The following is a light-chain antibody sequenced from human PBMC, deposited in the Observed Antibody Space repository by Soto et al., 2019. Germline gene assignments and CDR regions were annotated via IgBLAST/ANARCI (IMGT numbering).Light chain of an antibody. CDR2: ATS. CDR3: QQSSRTPRT. J-gene: IGKJ2*01. CDR1: QNIGNS. Sequence: DIPMTQSPSSLSASIGDRVTITCRSSQNIGNSLNWYQQIPGKAPKFLMYATSTLASGVPSRFSGAGSGTYFTLTISSLQPEDFAIYFCQQSSRTPRTFGQGTKLEMK. V-gene: IGKV1-39*01.